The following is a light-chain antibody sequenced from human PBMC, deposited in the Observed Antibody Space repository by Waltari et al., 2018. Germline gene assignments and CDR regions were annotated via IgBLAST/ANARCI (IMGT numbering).Light chain of an antibody. CDR3: ATWDNSLREFV. CDR1: NSQLGRSF. Sequence: QSVLTQPPSVSAAPGQGVTIPCSGDNSQLGRSFVSWYQQLPRAAPKLLIFDTNKRPSGIPDRISASKSGTSATLDITGLQTGDEADYYCATWDNSLREFVFGGGTELTVL. J-gene: IGLJ2*01. CDR2: DTN. V-gene: IGLV1-51*01.